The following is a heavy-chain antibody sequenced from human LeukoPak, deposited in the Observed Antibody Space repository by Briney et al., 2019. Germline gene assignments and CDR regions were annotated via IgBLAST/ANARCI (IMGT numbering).Heavy chain of an antibody. Sequence: GGSLRLSCAASGFTFSSYGMHWVRQAPGKGLEWVAFIRYDGSNKYYADSVKGRFTISRDNTKNTLYLQMNSLRAEDTAVYYCAKDGGSDPDAFDIWGQGTMVTVSS. CDR3: AKDGGSDPDAFDI. CDR1: GFTFSSYG. D-gene: IGHD2-15*01. CDR2: IRYDGSNK. J-gene: IGHJ3*02. V-gene: IGHV3-30*02.